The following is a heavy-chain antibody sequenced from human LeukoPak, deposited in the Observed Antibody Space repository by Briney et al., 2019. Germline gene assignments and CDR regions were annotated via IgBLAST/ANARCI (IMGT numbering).Heavy chain of an antibody. D-gene: IGHD1-26*01. CDR2: ISSSSSYI. V-gene: IGHV3-21*04. CDR3: ARSGSYQGDFDY. Sequence: PGGSLRLSCAASGFTFSSYSMNWVRQAPGKGLEWVSSISSSSSYIYYADSVKGRFTISRDNAKNSLYLQMNSLRAEDTAVYYCARSGSYQGDFDYWGQGTLVAVSS. J-gene: IGHJ4*02. CDR1: GFTFSSYS.